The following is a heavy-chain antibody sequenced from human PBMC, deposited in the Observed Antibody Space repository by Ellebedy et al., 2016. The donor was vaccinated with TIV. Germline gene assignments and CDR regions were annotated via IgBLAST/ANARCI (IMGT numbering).Heavy chain of an antibody. CDR2: ISVYNGNT. CDR1: GYTFINYG. Sequence: AASVKVSCKTSGYTFINYGISWVRQAPGQGLEWMGWISVYNGNTNYAQKFQGRLSLKAEIATSTAYLELRSLRPDDTAVYFCARDAPGYYDSSGDYLFDHWGQGTLVTVSP. J-gene: IGHJ4*02. D-gene: IGHD3-22*01. V-gene: IGHV1-18*01. CDR3: ARDAPGYYDSSGDYLFDH.